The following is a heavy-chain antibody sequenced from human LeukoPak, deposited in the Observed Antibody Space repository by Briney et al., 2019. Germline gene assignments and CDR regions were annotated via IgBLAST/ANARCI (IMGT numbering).Heavy chain of an antibody. CDR2: FDPEDRET. D-gene: IGHD3-22*01. V-gene: IGHV1-24*01. J-gene: IGHJ4*02. Sequence: AASVKVSCKVCRHTLTELSMHWVRQAPGKGLEWMGGFDPEDRETICAQKFQGRGTMTEDTSTDTAYMELSSLRSEDTAVYYCATPHYDSSGYFVYWGQGTLVTVSS. CDR1: RHTLTELS. CDR3: ATPHYDSSGYFVY.